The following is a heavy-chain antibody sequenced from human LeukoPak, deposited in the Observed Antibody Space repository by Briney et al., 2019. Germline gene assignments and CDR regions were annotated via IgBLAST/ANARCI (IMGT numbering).Heavy chain of an antibody. D-gene: IGHD5-12*01. V-gene: IGHV4-39*01. CDR3: AGYTVATMADY. J-gene: IGHJ4*02. CDR1: GGSISSRNNY. CDR2: ISYSGRT. Sequence: SETLSLTCSVSGGSISSRNNYWGWIRQPPGKGLEWIGSISYSGRTNYNPSLKSRVTISVDMSKNQFSLKLSSVTAADTAVYYCAGYTVATMADYWGQGTLVTVSS.